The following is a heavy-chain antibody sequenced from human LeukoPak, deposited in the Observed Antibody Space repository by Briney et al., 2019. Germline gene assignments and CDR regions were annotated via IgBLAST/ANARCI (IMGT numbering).Heavy chain of an antibody. V-gene: IGHV3-7*01. Sequence: PGGSLRLSCVASGFTFSNHWMSWVRQAPGKGPEWVANIKQDESKTYYVDTVKGRFTISRDNAKNSLYLQINSLRAEDTAVYYCARARARAIFGVVSTPINYYYYYMDVWGKGTTVTVSS. J-gene: IGHJ6*03. D-gene: IGHD3-3*01. CDR3: ARARARAIFGVVSTPINYYYYYMDV. CDR1: GFTFSNHW. CDR2: IKQDESKT.